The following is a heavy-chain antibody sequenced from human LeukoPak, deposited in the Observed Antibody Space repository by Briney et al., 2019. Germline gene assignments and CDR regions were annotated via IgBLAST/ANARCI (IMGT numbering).Heavy chain of an antibody. Sequence: GGSLRLSCAASGFTFSNAWMSWVRQAPGKGLEWVGRIKSKTDGGTTDYAAPVKGRFTISRDDSKNTLYLQMNSLKTEDTAVYYCTGRAVAGTNYYYGMDVWGQGTTVTVSS. CDR1: GFTFSNAW. D-gene: IGHD6-19*01. CDR2: IKSKTDGGTT. CDR3: TGRAVAGTNYYYGMDV. V-gene: IGHV3-15*01. J-gene: IGHJ6*02.